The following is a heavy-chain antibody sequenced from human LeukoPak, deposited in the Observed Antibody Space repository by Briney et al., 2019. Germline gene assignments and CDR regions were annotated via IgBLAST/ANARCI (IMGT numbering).Heavy chain of an antibody. Sequence: PSETLSLTCTVSGGSISSYYWGWIRQPPGKGLEWIGSIYHSGRTFYNPSLKSRVTISVDTSKNQFSLKLSSVTAADTAVYYCARGSGGSYFDYWGQGTLVTVSS. CDR1: GGSISSYY. CDR3: ARGSGGSYFDY. D-gene: IGHD1-26*01. J-gene: IGHJ4*02. V-gene: IGHV4-39*07. CDR2: IYHSGRT.